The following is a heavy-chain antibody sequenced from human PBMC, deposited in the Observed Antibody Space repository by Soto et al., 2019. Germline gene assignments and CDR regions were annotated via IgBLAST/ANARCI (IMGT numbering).Heavy chain of an antibody. CDR2: ISSSSSYI. Sequence: PGGSLRLSCAASGCTFSSYSMNWVRQAPGKGLEWVSSISSSSSYIYYADSVKGRFTISRDNAKNSLYLQMNSLRAEDTAVYYCARDLGEMATKAHYFDYWGQGTLVTVSS. J-gene: IGHJ4*02. CDR3: ARDLGEMATKAHYFDY. D-gene: IGHD5-12*01. V-gene: IGHV3-21*01. CDR1: GCTFSSYS.